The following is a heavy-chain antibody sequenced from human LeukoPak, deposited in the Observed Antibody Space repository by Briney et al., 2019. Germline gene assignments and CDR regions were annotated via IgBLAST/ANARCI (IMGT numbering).Heavy chain of an antibody. D-gene: IGHD3-9*01. Sequence: ASVTVSCKASGFTFTSYDISWVRQAPGQGPEWMGWISAYNGNTNYAQKLQGRVTMTTDTSTSTAYMELRSLRSDDTAVYYCARDILTGYYKGVDYWGQGTLVTVSS. CDR2: ISAYNGNT. CDR1: GFTFTSYD. CDR3: ARDILTGYYKGVDY. V-gene: IGHV1-18*01. J-gene: IGHJ4*02.